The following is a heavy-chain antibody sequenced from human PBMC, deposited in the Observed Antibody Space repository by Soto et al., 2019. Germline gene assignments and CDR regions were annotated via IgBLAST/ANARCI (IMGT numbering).Heavy chain of an antibody. D-gene: IGHD2-2*01. CDR3: SRDLNVVVPAAEYLPAYYYYGMDV. Sequence: GASVKVSGKADGVTFSSYAISWVRQAPGQGLEWMRGLIPIFGTANYAQKFQGRVTNTAYESTSTAYMKLSSLRSEDTTVYYCSRDLNVVVPAAEYLPAYYYYGMDVWCQGTTVTVSS. CDR1: GVTFSSYA. V-gene: IGHV1-69*13. J-gene: IGHJ6*01. CDR2: LIPIFGTA.